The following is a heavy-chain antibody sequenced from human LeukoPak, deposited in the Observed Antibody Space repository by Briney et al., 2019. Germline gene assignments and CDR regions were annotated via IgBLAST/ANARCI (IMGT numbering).Heavy chain of an antibody. CDR1: GGSISSYY. D-gene: IGHD4-23*01. CDR3: ARDSLGGSDY. CDR2: IYYSGST. V-gene: IGHV4-59*01. J-gene: IGHJ4*02. Sequence: PSETLSLTCTVSGGSISSYYWSWIRQPTGKGLEWIGYIYYSGSTNYNPSLKSRVTISVDTSKNQFSLKLSSVTAADTAVYYCARDSLGGSDYWGQGTLVTVSS.